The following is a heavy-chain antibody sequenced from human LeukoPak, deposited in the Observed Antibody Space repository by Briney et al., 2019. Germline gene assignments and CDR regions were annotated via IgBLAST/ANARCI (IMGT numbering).Heavy chain of an antibody. CDR2: ISYDGRNE. Sequence: GGSLRLSCAASGFTFSSYWMSWVRQAPGKGLEWVAVISYDGRNEYYADSVKGRFTISRDISKNTLYLQMNSLRPEDTAVYYCARGGDSWSGYSYGMDVWGQGTTVTVSS. D-gene: IGHD3-3*01. J-gene: IGHJ6*02. CDR3: ARGGDSWSGYSYGMDV. CDR1: GFTFSSYW. V-gene: IGHV3-30-3*01.